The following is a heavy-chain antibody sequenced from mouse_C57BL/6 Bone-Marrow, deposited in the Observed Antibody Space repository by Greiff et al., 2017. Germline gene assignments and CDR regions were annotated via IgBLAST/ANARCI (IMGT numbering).Heavy chain of an antibody. J-gene: IGHJ4*01. CDR3: ARQGTIVTRWAMDD. V-gene: IGHV5-6*01. CDR1: GFTFSSYG. CDR2: ISSGGSYT. Sequence: EVHLVESGGDLVKPGGSLKLSCAASGFTFSSYGMSWVRQTPDKRLEWVATISSGGSYTYYPDSVKGRFTIARDNAKNTLYLQMSSLKSEDTAMYYCARQGTIVTRWAMDDWGQGTSVTVSS. D-gene: IGHD2-5*01.